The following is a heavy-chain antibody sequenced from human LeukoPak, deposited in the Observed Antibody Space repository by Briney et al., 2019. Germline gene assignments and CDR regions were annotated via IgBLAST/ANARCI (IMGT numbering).Heavy chain of an antibody. CDR1: GFTFSSYA. Sequence: GGSLRLSCAASGFTFSSYAMHWVRQAPGKGLEWVAFIRYDGSNKYYADSVKGRFTISRDNSKNTLYLQMNSLRAEDTAVYYCAKWSGWFVRGKDYYYYYMDVWSKGTTVTVSS. CDR3: AKWSGWFVRGKDYYYYYMDV. V-gene: IGHV3-30*02. J-gene: IGHJ6*03. D-gene: IGHD6-19*01. CDR2: IRYDGSNK.